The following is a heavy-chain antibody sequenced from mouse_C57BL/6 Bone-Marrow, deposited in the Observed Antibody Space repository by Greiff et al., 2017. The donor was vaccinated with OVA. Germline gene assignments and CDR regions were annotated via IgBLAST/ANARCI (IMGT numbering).Heavy chain of an antibody. CDR1: GFNIKDDY. V-gene: IGHV14-4*01. Sequence: EVKLVESGAELVRPGASVKLSCTASGFNIKDDYMHWVKQRPEQGLEWIGWIDPENGDTEYASKFQGKATITADTSSNTAYLQLSSLTSEDTAVYYCTTSYYCNYDYWGQGTTLTVSS. D-gene: IGHD2-10*01. CDR3: TTSYYCNYDY. CDR2: IDPENGDT. J-gene: IGHJ2*01.